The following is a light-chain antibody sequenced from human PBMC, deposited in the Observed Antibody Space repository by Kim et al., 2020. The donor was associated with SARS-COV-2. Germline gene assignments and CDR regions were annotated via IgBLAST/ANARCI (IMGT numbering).Light chain of an antibody. J-gene: IGKJ3*01. V-gene: IGKV1-33*01. Sequence: DIQMTQSPSSLSASVGDRVTITCQASQDISNYLNWYQQKPGKAPKLLIYDASNLEIGVPSRFSGSGSGTEFTFTISSLQPEDIATYNCQQYDKLTPTFGAETKVDIK. CDR3: QQYDKLTPT. CDR2: DAS. CDR1: QDISNY.